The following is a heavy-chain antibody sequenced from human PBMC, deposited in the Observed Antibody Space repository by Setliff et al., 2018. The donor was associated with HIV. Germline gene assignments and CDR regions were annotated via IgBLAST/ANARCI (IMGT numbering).Heavy chain of an antibody. D-gene: IGHD6-13*01. V-gene: IGHV4-61*02. J-gene: IGHJ5*02. Sequence: PSETLSLTCTVSNGSISSGTFYWNWIRQPAGKGLKWIGRINTSGSTNYNPSLKSRVTISVDKSQNQFSLKLSSVTAADTAVYYCARDFKRYNSPCRFDPWGQGTQVTVSS. CDR3: ARDFKRYNSPCRFDP. CDR2: INTSGST. CDR1: NGSISSGTFY.